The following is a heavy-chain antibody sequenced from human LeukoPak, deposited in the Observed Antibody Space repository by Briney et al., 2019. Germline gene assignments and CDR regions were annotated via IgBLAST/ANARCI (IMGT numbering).Heavy chain of an antibody. D-gene: IGHD3-10*01. V-gene: IGHV3-23*01. CDR2: ISGSGGST. Sequence: PGGSLRLSCAASGFTFSSYAMSWVRQAPGKGLEWVSAISGSGGSTYYADSVKGRFTISRDNSKNTLFLQMNSLRAEDTAVYYCAKCDKMVRGVIRAYYFDYWGQGTLVTVSS. J-gene: IGHJ4*02. CDR1: GFTFSSYA. CDR3: AKCDKMVRGVIRAYYFDY.